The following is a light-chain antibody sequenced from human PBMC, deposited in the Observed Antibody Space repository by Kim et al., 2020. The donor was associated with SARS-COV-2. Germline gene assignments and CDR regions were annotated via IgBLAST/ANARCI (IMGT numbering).Light chain of an antibody. V-gene: IGKV3-20*01. Sequence: PGERATLSCRASQTVSDNFLAWYQHKVGQAPRLLIFDASKRATGIADRFRGSGSGTDFTLTISRLEPEDSAVYYCQQYDWSPGTFGQGTKVEIK. CDR3: QQYDWSPGT. CDR1: QTVSDNF. CDR2: DAS. J-gene: IGKJ1*01.